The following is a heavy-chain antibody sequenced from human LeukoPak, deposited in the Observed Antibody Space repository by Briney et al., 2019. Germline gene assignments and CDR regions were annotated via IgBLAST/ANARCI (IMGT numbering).Heavy chain of an antibody. CDR3: ARQMYYSEISGHLNDY. J-gene: IGHJ4*02. Sequence: SETLSLTCTVPGGSISSSDYYWGWIRQPPGKGLQWIASIYYRGTTFYNPSLKSRVTMSVDTSKNQVSLQLSSVTTADTALYFCARQMYYSEISGHLNDYWVQGTQVTVSS. CDR2: IYYRGTT. D-gene: IGHD3-22*01. V-gene: IGHV4-39*01. CDR1: GGSISSSDYY.